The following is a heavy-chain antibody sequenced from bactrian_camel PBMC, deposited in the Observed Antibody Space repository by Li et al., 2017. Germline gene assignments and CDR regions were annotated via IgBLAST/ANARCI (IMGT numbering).Heavy chain of an antibody. V-gene: IGHV3S53*01. D-gene: IGHD3*01. CDR2: IGTGTKYAST. CDR3: ALDRSRYDCALGSWSKSSEYNY. J-gene: IGHJ4*01. Sequence: HVQLVESGGGSVQAGGSLRLSCVVSGYTFSLNCMGWFRQAPGKKREGVAAIGTGTKYASTYYAGSVKGRFTISQDIAKNTVYLQMNSLKPEDTAVYYCALDRSRYDCALGSWSKSSEYNYWGQGTQVTVS. CDR1: GYTFSLNC.